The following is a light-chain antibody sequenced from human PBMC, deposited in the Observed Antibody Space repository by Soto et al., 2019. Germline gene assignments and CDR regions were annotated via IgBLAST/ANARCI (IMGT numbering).Light chain of an antibody. Sequence: EIVLTQSPATLSLSPGERATLSFGSSQSVSSYLAWYQQKPGQAPRLLIYDASNRATGIPARFSGSGSGTDFTLTISSLQSEDFAVYYCQQYNNWPPLTFGGGTKVDIK. CDR1: QSVSSY. J-gene: IGKJ4*01. V-gene: IGKV3-11*01. CDR2: DAS. CDR3: QQYNNWPPLT.